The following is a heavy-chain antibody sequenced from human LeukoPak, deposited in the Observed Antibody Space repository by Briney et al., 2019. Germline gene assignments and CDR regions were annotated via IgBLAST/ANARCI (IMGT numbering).Heavy chain of an antibody. V-gene: IGHV3-48*03. Sequence: GGSLRLSCAASGFNFRSTAMTWVRQAPGKGLEWVSYISSSGSTIYYADSVKGRFTISRDNAKNSLYLQMNSLRAEDTAVYYCARDDSYGLDYWGQGTLVTVSS. CDR2: ISSSGSTI. CDR1: GFNFRSTA. D-gene: IGHD5-18*01. J-gene: IGHJ4*02. CDR3: ARDDSYGLDY.